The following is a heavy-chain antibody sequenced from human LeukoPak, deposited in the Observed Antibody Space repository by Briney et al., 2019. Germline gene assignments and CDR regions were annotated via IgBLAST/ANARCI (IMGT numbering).Heavy chain of an antibody. Sequence: ASVKVSCKASGYTFTSYYMHWVRQAPGQGLEWMGIINPSGGSTIYAQKFQGRVTMTEDTSTDTAYMELSSLRSEDTAVYYCLTYGTGTYYFDYWGQGTLVTVSS. V-gene: IGHV1-46*01. CDR2: INPSGGST. J-gene: IGHJ4*02. CDR3: LTYGTGTYYFDY. D-gene: IGHD1-1*01. CDR1: GYTFTSYY.